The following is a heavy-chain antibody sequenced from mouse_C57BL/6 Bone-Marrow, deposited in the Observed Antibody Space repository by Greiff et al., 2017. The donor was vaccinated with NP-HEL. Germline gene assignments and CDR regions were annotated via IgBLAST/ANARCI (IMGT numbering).Heavy chain of an antibody. V-gene: IGHV5-12*01. CDR2: ISNGGGST. D-gene: IGHD1-1*01. J-gene: IGHJ4*01. CDR3: ARLYYYGSIGY. CDR1: GFTFSDYY. Sequence: EVKLMESGGGLVQPGGSLKLSCAASGFTFSDYYMYWVRQTPEKRLEWVAYISNGGGSTYYPDTVKGRFTISRDNAKNTLYLQMSRLKSEDTAMYYCARLYYYGSIGYWGQGTSVTVSS.